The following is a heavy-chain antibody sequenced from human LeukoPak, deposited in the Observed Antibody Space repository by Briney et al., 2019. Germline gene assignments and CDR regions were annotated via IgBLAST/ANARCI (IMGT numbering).Heavy chain of an antibody. J-gene: IGHJ3*02. D-gene: IGHD2-2*01. CDR2: ISSSSSYT. CDR3: ARGEVVVVPAAPSELDAFDI. CDR1: GFTFSDYY. Sequence: GGSLRLSCAASGFTFSDYYMSWIRQAPGKGLEWVSYISSSSSYTNYADSVKGRFTISRDNAKNSLYLQMNSLRAEDTAVYYCARGEVVVVPAAPSELDAFDIWGQGTMVTVSS. V-gene: IGHV3-11*06.